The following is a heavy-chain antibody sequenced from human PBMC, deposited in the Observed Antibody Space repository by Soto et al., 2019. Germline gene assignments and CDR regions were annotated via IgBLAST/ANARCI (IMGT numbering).Heavy chain of an antibody. V-gene: IGHV2-26*01. CDR1: GFSLSNARMG. J-gene: IGHJ4*02. Sequence: QVTLKESGPVLVKPTETLTLTCTVSGFSLSNARMGVSWIRQPPGKALEWLAHIFSNDEKSYSTSLKSRLTISKDTSKSQVVRTMTNMDPVDTATYYCARIRRSYCSGGSCYIFDYWGQGTLVTVSS. D-gene: IGHD2-15*01. CDR2: IFSNDEK. CDR3: ARIRRSYCSGGSCYIFDY.